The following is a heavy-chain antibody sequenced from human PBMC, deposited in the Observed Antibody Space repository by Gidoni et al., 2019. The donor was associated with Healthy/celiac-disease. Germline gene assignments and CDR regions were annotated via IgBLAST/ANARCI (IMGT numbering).Heavy chain of an antibody. Sequence: EVQLVQSGAEVKKPGESLRISCKGSGFSFTSYWISWVRQMPGKGLEWMGRIDPSEAYTNYSPSFQRHVTISADKSISTAYLQWGSLKASDTAMYYCARVLGYCSGGSCYSDARRMQDYWGQGTLVTVSS. CDR1: GFSFTSYW. CDR2: IDPSEAYT. D-gene: IGHD2-15*01. CDR3: ARVLGYCSGGSCYSDARRMQDY. J-gene: IGHJ4*02. V-gene: IGHV5-10-1*03.